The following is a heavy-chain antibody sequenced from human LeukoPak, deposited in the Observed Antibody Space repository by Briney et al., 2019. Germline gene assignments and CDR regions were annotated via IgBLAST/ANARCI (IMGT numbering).Heavy chain of an antibody. CDR1: GGSISSGSYC. D-gene: IGHD2-21*01. CDR2: MYYNGNT. Sequence: PSETLSLTCTVSGGSISSGSYCWGWIRQPPGKGLEWIWSMYYNGNTYYNPSLKSRVTISVDTSKNHFSLRLSSVTAADTAVYYCATIAPGTHAFDMWGQGTTVTVSP. J-gene: IGHJ3*02. V-gene: IGHV4-39*02. CDR3: ATIAPGTHAFDM.